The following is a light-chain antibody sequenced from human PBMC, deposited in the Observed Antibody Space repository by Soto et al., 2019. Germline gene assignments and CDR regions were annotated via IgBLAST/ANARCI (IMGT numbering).Light chain of an antibody. CDR1: QSVASN. J-gene: IGKJ1*01. Sequence: EMAVTQSPATLSVSPGERATLSCRASQSVASNLAWYQQKPGQTPRLLIYAASTRATGIPARFSGSGSGTDFNLTITSLQSEDFAVYYCQQYYHWPRTFGQGNKVEIK. CDR3: QQYYHWPRT. CDR2: AAS. V-gene: IGKV3-15*01.